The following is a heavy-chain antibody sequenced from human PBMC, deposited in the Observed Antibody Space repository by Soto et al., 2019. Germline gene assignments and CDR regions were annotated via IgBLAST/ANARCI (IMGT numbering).Heavy chain of an antibody. Sequence: PSETLSLTCAVSGGSISSDGYSWGWHRQPQGKGLEWIGYIYHSGSTYNSPALKSRDTISVDRSKNQFSLKLSSVTASDTAGYYCASAKSAVTSPLDYWGQGTLVTVSS. CDR2: IYHSGST. CDR1: GGSISSDGYS. J-gene: IGHJ4*02. CDR3: ASAKSAVTSPLDY. V-gene: IGHV4-30-2*01. D-gene: IGHD4-17*01.